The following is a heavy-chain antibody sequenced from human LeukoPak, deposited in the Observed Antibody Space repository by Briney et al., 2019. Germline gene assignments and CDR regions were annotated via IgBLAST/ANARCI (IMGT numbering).Heavy chain of an antibody. J-gene: IGHJ4*02. CDR1: GFTFSSYE. CDR2: ISGSGGST. V-gene: IGHV3-23*01. Sequence: EGSLRLSCAASGFTFSSYEMNWVRQAPGKGLEWVSAISGSGGSTYYADSVKGRFTISRDNSKNTLYLQMNSLRAEDTAVYHCAKDLRRGIAAAGTGFDYWGQGTLVTVSS. CDR3: AKDLRRGIAAAGTGFDY. D-gene: IGHD6-13*01.